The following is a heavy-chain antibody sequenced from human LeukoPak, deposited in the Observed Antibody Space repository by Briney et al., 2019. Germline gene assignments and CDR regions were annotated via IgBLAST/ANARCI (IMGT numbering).Heavy chain of an antibody. D-gene: IGHD2-21*02. V-gene: IGHV3-53*01. J-gene: IGHJ6*02. Sequence: GGFLRLSCAASGFTVSSNYMSWVRQAPGKGLEWVSVIYSGGSTYYADSVKGRFTISRDNSKNTLYLQMNSLRAEDTAVYYCARDKNGDLYYYYGMDVWGQGTTVTVSS. CDR1: GFTVSSNY. CDR2: IYSGGST. CDR3: ARDKNGDLYYYYGMDV.